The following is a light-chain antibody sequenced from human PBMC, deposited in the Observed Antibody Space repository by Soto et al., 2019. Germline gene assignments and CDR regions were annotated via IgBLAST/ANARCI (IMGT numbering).Light chain of an antibody. CDR1: QGVSAY. V-gene: IGKV1-39*01. CDR3: QQTYTIPFA. Sequence: DIQMTQSPSSLSASVGDRVTITCRASQGVSAYLLWYQHKPGKAPKLLIYGASTLQSGVSSRFTGSASGTDFTLTIDNLQAEDFATYYCQQTYTIPFAFGQGTKLEI. CDR2: GAS. J-gene: IGKJ2*01.